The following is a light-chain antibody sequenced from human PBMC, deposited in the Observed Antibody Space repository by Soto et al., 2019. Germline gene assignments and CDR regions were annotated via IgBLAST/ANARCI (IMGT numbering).Light chain of an antibody. V-gene: IGKV3-11*01. Sequence: EVVLTQSPATLSLSPGERATLSCRASQTVRTYLAWYQQKPGQVPRLLIHDASSRATGIPARFSASGSATDFALTISSLEPEDLAVYDCQQRTNWPSSTFGQGTLLE. J-gene: IGKJ5*01. CDR1: QTVRTY. CDR2: DAS. CDR3: QQRTNWPSST.